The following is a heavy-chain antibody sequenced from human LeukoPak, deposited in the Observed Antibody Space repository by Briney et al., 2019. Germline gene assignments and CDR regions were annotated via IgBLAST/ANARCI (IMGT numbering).Heavy chain of an antibody. J-gene: IGHJ6*03. CDR2: IRYDGTKR. V-gene: IGHV3-30*02. CDR1: GFTFRAYA. D-gene: IGHD4-17*01. Sequence: GGSLRLSCAASGFTFRAYAMHWVRQAPGKGLEWVAFIRYDGTKRNYGDSVRGRFTISRDSSKDMMYLQMNSLRAEDTAVYYCAKGDYGDYDEPHYYFYYMEVWGKGTTVAVSS. CDR3: AKGDYGDYDEPHYYFYYMEV.